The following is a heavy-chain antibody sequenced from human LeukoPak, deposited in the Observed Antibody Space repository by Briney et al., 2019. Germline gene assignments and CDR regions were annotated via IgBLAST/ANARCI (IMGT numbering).Heavy chain of an antibody. CDR2: IYYSGST. CDR1: GGSISSYY. CDR3: ARETPRDYFDY. J-gene: IGHJ4*02. Sequence: KPSETLSLTCTVSGGSISSYYWSWIRQPPGNGLEWIGYIYYSGSTNYNPSLKSRVTISVDTSKNQFSLKLSSVTAADTAVYYCARETPRDYFDYWGQGTLVTVSS. V-gene: IGHV4-59*01.